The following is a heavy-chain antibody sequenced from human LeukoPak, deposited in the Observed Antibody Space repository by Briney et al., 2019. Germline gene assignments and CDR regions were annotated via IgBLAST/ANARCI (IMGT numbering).Heavy chain of an antibody. CDR1: GYTLTELS. D-gene: IGHD6-13*01. Sequence: ASVKVSCKVSGYTLTELSMHWVRQAPGKGLEWMGGFDPEDGETIYAQKFQGRVTMTEDTSTDTAYMELSSLRSEDTAVYYCATILVGQQLVGIFSYWDQGTLVTVSS. J-gene: IGHJ4*02. V-gene: IGHV1-24*01. CDR2: FDPEDGET. CDR3: ATILVGQQLVGIFSY.